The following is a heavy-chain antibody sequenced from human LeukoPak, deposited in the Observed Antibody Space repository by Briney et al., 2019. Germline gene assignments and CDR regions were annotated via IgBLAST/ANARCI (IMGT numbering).Heavy chain of an antibody. CDR1: GFTFSSYA. Sequence: GGSLRLSCAASGFTFSSYAMSWVRQAPGKGLEWVSAISGSGGSTYYADSVKGRFTISRDNAKNSLYLQMNSLRAEDTAVYYCARDQEVATTDWGQGTLVTVSS. CDR2: ISGSGGST. V-gene: IGHV3-23*01. J-gene: IGHJ4*02. D-gene: IGHD5-12*01. CDR3: ARDQEVATTD.